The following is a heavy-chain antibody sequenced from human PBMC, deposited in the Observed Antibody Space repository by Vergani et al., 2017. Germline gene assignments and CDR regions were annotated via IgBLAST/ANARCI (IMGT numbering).Heavy chain of an antibody. CDR3: ASKRGACRAAYCHSYDF. CDR1: GDSVISTDYH. J-gene: IGHJ4*02. CDR2: MDYSGST. D-gene: IGHD2-15*01. Sequence: QVQLQESGPGLVKPSETLSLTCTVSGDSVISTDYHWGWIRQPPGKGLEWIGRMDYSGSTSYNPSLESRISISFETPKNQFSLTLTSVTAADTAVYYCASKRGACRAAYCHSYDFWGPGTLVGVSS. V-gene: IGHV4-39*01.